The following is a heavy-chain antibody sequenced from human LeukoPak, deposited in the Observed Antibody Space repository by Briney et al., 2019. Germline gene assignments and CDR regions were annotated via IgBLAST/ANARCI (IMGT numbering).Heavy chain of an antibody. V-gene: IGHV3-7*04. D-gene: IGHD5-12*01. Sequence: GGSLRLSCAASGFTFSSYGMHWVRQAPGKGLEWVANIKQDGSEKYYVDSVKGRFTISRDNAKNSLYLQMNSLRAEDTAVYYCARGYSGYPYWGQGTLVTVSS. CDR1: GFTFSSYG. J-gene: IGHJ4*02. CDR2: IKQDGSEK. CDR3: ARGYSGYPY.